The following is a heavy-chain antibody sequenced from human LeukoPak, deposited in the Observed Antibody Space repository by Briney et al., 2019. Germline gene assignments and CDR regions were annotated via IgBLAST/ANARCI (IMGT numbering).Heavy chain of an antibody. Sequence: PSETLSLTCTVSGGSISSSSYYWGWIRQPPGKGLEWIGSIYYSGSTYYNPSLKSRVTISVDTSKNQSSLKLSSVTAADTAVYYCARHSVHYYDSSGSIDYWGQGTLVTVSS. CDR3: ARHSVHYYDSSGSIDY. CDR2: IYYSGST. D-gene: IGHD3-22*01. J-gene: IGHJ4*02. CDR1: GGSISSSSYY. V-gene: IGHV4-39*01.